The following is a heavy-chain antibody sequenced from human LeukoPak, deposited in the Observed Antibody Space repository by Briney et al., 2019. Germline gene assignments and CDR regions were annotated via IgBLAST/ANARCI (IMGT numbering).Heavy chain of an antibody. Sequence: GGSLRLSCAASGFTFSDYYMSWIRQAPGKGLEGVSYISSSGSTIYYADSVKGRFTISRDNAKNSLYLQMNSLRAEDTAVYYCAVACSSTSCYTPWGPYNWFDPWGQGTLVSVSP. V-gene: IGHV3-11*04. CDR3: AVACSSTSCYTPWGPYNWFDP. CDR1: GFTFSDYY. J-gene: IGHJ5*02. CDR2: ISSSGSTI. D-gene: IGHD2-2*02.